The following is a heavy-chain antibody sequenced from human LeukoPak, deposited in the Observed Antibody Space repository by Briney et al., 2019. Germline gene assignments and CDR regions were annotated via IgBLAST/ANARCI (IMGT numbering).Heavy chain of an antibody. D-gene: IGHD3-10*01. Sequence: ASVKVSCKASGYTFTSYGFTWVRQAPRQGLEWMGWISAYNGNTRYAQKFQGRVTMTTETTTATAYMELRGLRSDDTAVYFCARDRAFASGRGSFDFWGQGTLLTVSS. J-gene: IGHJ4*02. CDR1: GYTFTSYG. CDR3: ARDRAFASGRGSFDF. V-gene: IGHV1-18*01. CDR2: ISAYNGNT.